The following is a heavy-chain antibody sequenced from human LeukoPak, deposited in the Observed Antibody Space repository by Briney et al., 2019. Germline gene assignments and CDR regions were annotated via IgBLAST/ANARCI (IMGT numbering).Heavy chain of an antibody. D-gene: IGHD2/OR15-2a*01. CDR3: AREGPRGNSQFDY. Sequence: GGSLRLSCAASGFTFSSYGMHWVRQATGKGLEWVALIWYDGSNKYYTDSVKGRLTISRDNSKNTLYLQMNSLRAEDTAIYYCAREGPRGNSQFDYWGQGTLVTVSS. CDR2: IWYDGSNK. V-gene: IGHV3-33*01. CDR1: GFTFSSYG. J-gene: IGHJ4*02.